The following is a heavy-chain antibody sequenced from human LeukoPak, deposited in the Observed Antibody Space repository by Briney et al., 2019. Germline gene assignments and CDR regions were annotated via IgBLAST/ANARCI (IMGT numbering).Heavy chain of an antibody. CDR2: ISSSSSTI. J-gene: IGHJ3*02. D-gene: IGHD6-6*01. V-gene: IGHV3-48*01. CDR1: GFTFSSYS. CDR3: AREFGSGGYSSSSGDAFDI. Sequence: GGSLRLSCAASGFTFSSYSMNWVRQAPGEGLEWVSYISSSSSTIYYADSVKGRFTISRDNAKNSLYLQMNSLRAEDTAVYYCAREFGSGGYSSSSGDAFDIWGQGTMVTVSS.